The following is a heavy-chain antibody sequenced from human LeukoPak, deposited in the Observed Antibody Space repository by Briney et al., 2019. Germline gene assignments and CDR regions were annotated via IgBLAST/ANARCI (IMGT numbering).Heavy chain of an antibody. CDR1: GGSISSGDYS. D-gene: IGHD4-17*01. CDR2: IYYSGST. Sequence: PSQTLSLTCTVSGGSISSGDYSWSWIRQPPGKGLEWIGYIYYSGSTYYNPSLRSRVTISVDTSKNQFSLRLSSVTAADTAVYYCARDGHDYGNNWFDPWGQGTLVTVSS. V-gene: IGHV4-30-4*08. J-gene: IGHJ5*02. CDR3: ARDGHDYGNNWFDP.